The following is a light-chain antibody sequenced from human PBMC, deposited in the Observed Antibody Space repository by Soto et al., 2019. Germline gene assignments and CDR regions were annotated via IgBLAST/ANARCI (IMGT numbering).Light chain of an antibody. Sequence: EIVLTQSPGTLSLSPGDRATLSCRASRSVSSGYLAGYQQKAGKAPRLLIYGTSSRATGIPDRFSGSGSVSEFTLTISRLEPEDVAVYYCQPYGTSTGKFGHGTQV. CDR1: RSVSSGY. CDR2: GTS. CDR3: QPYGTSTGK. J-gene: IGKJ1*01. V-gene: IGKV3-20*01.